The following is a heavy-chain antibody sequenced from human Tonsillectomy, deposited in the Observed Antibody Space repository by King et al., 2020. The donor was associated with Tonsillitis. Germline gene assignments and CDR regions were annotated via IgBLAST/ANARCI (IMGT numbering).Heavy chain of an antibody. Sequence: VQLVESGGGVVQLGRSLRLSCAASGFTFSSHGMHWVRQAPGKGLEWVAGISYDGSNEFYVESVKGRFTISRDNSKNTLYLQMNSLRAEDTAVYYCAKDLGDVAVAGDFDYWGQGTLVTVSS. CDR3: AKDLGDVAVAGDFDY. J-gene: IGHJ4*02. V-gene: IGHV3-30*18. D-gene: IGHD6-19*01. CDR2: ISYDGSNE. CDR1: GFTFSSHG.